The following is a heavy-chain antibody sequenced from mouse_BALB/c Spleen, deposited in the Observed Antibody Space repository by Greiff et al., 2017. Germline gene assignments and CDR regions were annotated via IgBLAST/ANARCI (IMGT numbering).Heavy chain of an antibody. CDR2: ISSGGGNT. D-gene: IGHD4-1*01. CDR3: ARYRESRTGTFDY. Sequence: EVHLVESGGGLVKPGGSLKLSCAASGFTFSSYTMSWVRQTPEKRLEWVATISSGGGNTYYPDSVKGRFTISRDNAKNNLYLQMSSLRSEDTALYYCARYRESRTGTFDYWGQGTTLTVSS. CDR1: GFTFSSYT. V-gene: IGHV5-9*03. J-gene: IGHJ2*01.